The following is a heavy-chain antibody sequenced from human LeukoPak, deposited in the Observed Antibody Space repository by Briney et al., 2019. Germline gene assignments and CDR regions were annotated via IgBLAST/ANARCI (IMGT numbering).Heavy chain of an antibody. CDR3: AAIIALPDTYDGFDV. Sequence: SETLSLTCTVSGGSISTSDYYWGWIRQPPGKGLEWIGTVYYTGDTYYNPSLKSRVIISVDTSQNHFSLKLSSVTAADTAVYYCAAIIALPDTYDGFDVWGQGTMVTVSP. CDR1: GGSISTSDYY. D-gene: IGHD3-10*01. CDR2: VYYTGDT. J-gene: IGHJ3*01. V-gene: IGHV4-39*07.